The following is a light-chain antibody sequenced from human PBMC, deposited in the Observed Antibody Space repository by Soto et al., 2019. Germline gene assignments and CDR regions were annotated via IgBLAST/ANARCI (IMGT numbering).Light chain of an antibody. Sequence: QSVLTQPASVSGSPGQSITISCTGTSSDIGNYNYVSWYQQHPGKAPKLMIYEVNNRPSWVSYRFSGSKSGNTASLTISGLQTEDEADYYCSSYTSSTTLVFGGGTKVTVL. V-gene: IGLV2-14*01. J-gene: IGLJ3*02. CDR2: EVN. CDR1: SSDIGNYNY. CDR3: SSYTSSTTLV.